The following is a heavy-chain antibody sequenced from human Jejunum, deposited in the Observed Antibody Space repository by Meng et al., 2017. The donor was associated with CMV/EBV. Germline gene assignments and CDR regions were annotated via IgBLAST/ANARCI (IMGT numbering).Heavy chain of an antibody. Sequence: SGFTFSSYGLPWVRQAPGKGLEWVTFIRYDGSNKYYADSVKGRFTISRDNSKNTLYLQMNSLRAEDTAVYYCAKRGDYGATYDMDVWGQGTTVTVSS. V-gene: IGHV3-30*02. CDR1: GFTFSSYG. D-gene: IGHD4/OR15-4a*01. CDR3: AKRGDYGATYDMDV. CDR2: IRYDGSNK. J-gene: IGHJ6*02.